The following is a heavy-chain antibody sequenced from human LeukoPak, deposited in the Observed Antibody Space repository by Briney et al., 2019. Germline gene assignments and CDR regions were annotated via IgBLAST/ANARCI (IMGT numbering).Heavy chain of an antibody. CDR1: GYTFTNYY. V-gene: IGHV1-46*01. J-gene: IGHJ6*02. D-gene: IGHD3-3*01. CDR3: ARGDFWSGYTFQYYHGMDV. CDR2: INPSGGRT. Sequence: ASVKVSCKASGYTFTNYYMHWVRQAPGQGLEWMGIINPSGGRTSYAQKFQGRVTMTRDTSTSTVYMELCSLRSEDTAVYYCARGDFWSGYTFQYYHGMDVWGQGTTVTVSS.